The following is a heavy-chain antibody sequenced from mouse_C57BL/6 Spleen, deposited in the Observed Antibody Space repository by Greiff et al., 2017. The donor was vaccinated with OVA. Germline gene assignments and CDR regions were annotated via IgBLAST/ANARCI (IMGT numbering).Heavy chain of an antibody. Sequence: EVKLVESGAELVRPGASVKLSCTASGFNIKDDYMHWVKQRPEQGLEWIGWIDPENGDTEYASKFQGKATITADTSSNTAYLQLSSLTSDDTAVYYCTTGGNSGFAYWGQGTLVTVSA. V-gene: IGHV14-4*01. CDR2: IDPENGDT. CDR1: GFNIKDDY. D-gene: IGHD2-1*01. J-gene: IGHJ3*01. CDR3: TTGGNSGFAY.